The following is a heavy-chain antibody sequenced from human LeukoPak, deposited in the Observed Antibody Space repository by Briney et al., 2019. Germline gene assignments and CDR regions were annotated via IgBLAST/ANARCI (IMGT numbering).Heavy chain of an antibody. CDR3: AGSLGYSSSWPIYYYYYYMDV. D-gene: IGHD6-13*01. CDR1: GFTSSSYA. J-gene: IGHJ6*03. Sequence: GGSLRLSCAASGFTSSSYAMSWVRQAPGKGLEWVSAISGSGGSTYYADSVKGRFTISRDNSKNTLYLQMNSLRAEGTAVYYCAGSLGYSSSWPIYYYYYYMDVWGKGTTVTVSS. CDR2: ISGSGGST. V-gene: IGHV3-23*01.